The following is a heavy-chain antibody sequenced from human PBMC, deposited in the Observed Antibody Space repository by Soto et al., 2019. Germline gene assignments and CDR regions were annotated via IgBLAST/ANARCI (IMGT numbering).Heavy chain of an antibody. V-gene: IGHV4-34*01. J-gene: IGHJ5*02. CDR3: ARGRFLWDYVWGNPWFDP. Sequence: SETLSLTSTLYGGSFIVYSWSCIPHPPGKGLEWIGEINHSGSTNYNPSLKSRVTISVDTSKNQFSLKLSSVTAADTAVYYCARGRFLWDYVWGNPWFDPWGQGTLVT. D-gene: IGHD3-16*01. CDR1: GGSFIVYS. CDR2: INHSGST.